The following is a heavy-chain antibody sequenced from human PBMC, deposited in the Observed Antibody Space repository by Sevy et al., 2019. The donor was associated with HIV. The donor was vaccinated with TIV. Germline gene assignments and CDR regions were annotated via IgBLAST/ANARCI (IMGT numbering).Heavy chain of an antibody. J-gene: IGHJ5*02. V-gene: IGHV4-31*03. CDR1: GGSISSGGYY. D-gene: IGHD3-3*01. Sequence: SETLSLTCTVSGGSISSGGYYWSWIRQHPGKGLEWIGYIYYSGSTYYNPSLKSRVTISVDTSKNQFSLKLGSVTAADTAVYYCARDSVKHYDFWSGPRTQNWFDPWGQGTLVTVSS. CDR2: IYYSGST. CDR3: ARDSVKHYDFWSGPRTQNWFDP.